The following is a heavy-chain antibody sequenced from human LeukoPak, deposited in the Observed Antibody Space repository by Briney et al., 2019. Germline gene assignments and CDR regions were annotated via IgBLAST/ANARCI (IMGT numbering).Heavy chain of an antibody. Sequence: GASVKVSCKASGYAFTSYGITWLRQAPGQGPEWMGWINTYNGNTNYAQRLQGRVTMTTDTSTSTAYMELSRLRSDDTAVYYCAREGVVGATIGSDYWGQGTLVTVSS. V-gene: IGHV1-18*01. CDR1: GYAFTSYG. CDR2: INTYNGNT. J-gene: IGHJ4*02. D-gene: IGHD1-26*01. CDR3: AREGVVGATIGSDY.